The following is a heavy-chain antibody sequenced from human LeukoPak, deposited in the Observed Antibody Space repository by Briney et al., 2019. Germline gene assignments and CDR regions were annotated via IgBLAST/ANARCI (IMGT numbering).Heavy chain of an antibody. J-gene: IGHJ5*02. CDR3: ARGNPVATTGTKGGWFDP. CDR1: GDSITSYY. Sequence: SETLSLTCTVSGDSITSYYWSWIRQPPGKGMEWIGYIYDSGSTNYNPSLKSRVTISLDTSKNQFSLKLRSVTAADTALYYCARGNPVATTGTKGGWFDPRGQGTLVTVSS. CDR2: IYDSGST. D-gene: IGHD1-1*01. V-gene: IGHV4-59*01.